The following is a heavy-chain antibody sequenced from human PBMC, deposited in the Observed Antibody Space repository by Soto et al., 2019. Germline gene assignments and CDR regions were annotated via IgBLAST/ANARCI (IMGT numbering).Heavy chain of an antibody. CDR1: GGSMNSHDYY. V-gene: IGHV4-30-4*01. J-gene: IGHJ3*02. Sequence: QQQLQESGPGLVKPSQTLSLTCTVSGGSMNSHDYYWSWIRQPPGKGLEWIGYIHNSGSTYYNPSPTSRLTISSDMSKNQFSLRLNSVTAADTALYFCARGEVRGPFDIWGQGTKVTVSS. CDR2: IHNSGST. CDR3: ARGEVRGPFDI. D-gene: IGHD3-10*01.